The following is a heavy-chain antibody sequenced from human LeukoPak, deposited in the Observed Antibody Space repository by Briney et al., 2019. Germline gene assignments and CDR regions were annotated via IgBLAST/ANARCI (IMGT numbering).Heavy chain of an antibody. CDR3: VRDGGVSGYDLLDY. Sequence: GGSLRLSCAASGFTFGNYWMTWVRQAPGKGLEWVAHINQDGSEEHYMDSVKARFTIPRDNAKNSLSLQMNSLRAEDTAVYYCVRDGGVSGYDLLDYWGQGTLVTVSS. CDR1: GFTFGNYW. CDR2: INQDGSEE. V-gene: IGHV3-7*01. D-gene: IGHD5-12*01. J-gene: IGHJ4*02.